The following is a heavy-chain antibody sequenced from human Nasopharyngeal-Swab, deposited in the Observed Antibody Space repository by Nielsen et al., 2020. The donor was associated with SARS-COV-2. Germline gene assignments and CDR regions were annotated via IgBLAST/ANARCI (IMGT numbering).Heavy chain of an antibody. J-gene: IGHJ5*02. CDR2: ISGDGGST. V-gene: IGHV3-43*01. Sequence: GGSLRLSCVTSGFSFHEYSMLWVRQVPGKGLECVAYISGDGGSTHFGAFVEGRFSISRDNSKNSLFLQMNSLRSEDTALYYCARAISGYFGKWFDAWGPGTPVTVSS. CDR3: ARAISGYFGKWFDA. CDR1: GFSFHEYS. D-gene: IGHD3-22*01.